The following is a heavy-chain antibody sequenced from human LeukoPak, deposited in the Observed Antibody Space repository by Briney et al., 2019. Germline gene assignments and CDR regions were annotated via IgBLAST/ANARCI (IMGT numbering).Heavy chain of an antibody. CDR1: GYTFTSYG. Sequence: ASVKVACKASGYTFTSYGISWVRQAPGQGREGMGWISAYNGNTNYAQKLQGRVTMTTDTSTSTAYMELRSLRSDDTAVYYCARVEAFYYYYGMDVWGQGTTVTVSS. CDR3: ARVEAFYYYYGMDV. J-gene: IGHJ6*02. V-gene: IGHV1-18*01. CDR2: ISAYNGNT.